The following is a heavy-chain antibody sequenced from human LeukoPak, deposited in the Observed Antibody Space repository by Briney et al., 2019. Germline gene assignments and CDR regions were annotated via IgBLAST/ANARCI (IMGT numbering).Heavy chain of an antibody. Sequence: GGSLRLSCAASGFTFSSYEMNWVRQAPGKGLEWVSYISSSGSTIYYADSVKGRFTISRDNAKNSLYLQMNSLRAEDTPVYYCARGGNIVVVVAAALGAFDIWGQGTMVTVSS. V-gene: IGHV3-48*03. CDR1: GFTFSSYE. CDR2: ISSSGSTI. CDR3: ARGGNIVVVVAAALGAFDI. D-gene: IGHD2-15*01. J-gene: IGHJ3*02.